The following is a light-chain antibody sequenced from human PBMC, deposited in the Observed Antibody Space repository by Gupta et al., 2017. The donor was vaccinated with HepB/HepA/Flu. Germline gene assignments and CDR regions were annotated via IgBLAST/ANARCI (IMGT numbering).Light chain of an antibody. J-gene: IGLJ3*02. V-gene: IGLV2-14*03. CDR3: CSDTSSSIWV. CDR1: SSDVGGYKY. CDR2: DVS. Sequence: QSALTQPAYVSGSPGQSITISCTGTSSDVGGYKYVSWYQQHPGTAPKLMIYDVSKRPSGVSTRFSVSKSGNTASLTISGRQVEAAADYYCCSDTSSSIWVFGGGTKLTVL.